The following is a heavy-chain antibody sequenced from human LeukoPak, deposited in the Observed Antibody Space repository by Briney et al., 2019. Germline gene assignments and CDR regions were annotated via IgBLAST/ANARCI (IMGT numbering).Heavy chain of an antibody. Sequence: SETLSLTCTVSGGSISSYYWSWIRQSPGKGLEWIGYIYTSGSTNYNPSLKSRVTISVDTSKNQFSLKLSSVTAADTAVYYCARSPMGYCSSTSCYDYWYFDLWGRGTLVTVSS. CDR1: GGSISSYY. CDR2: IYTSGST. CDR3: ARSPMGYCSSTSCYDYWYFDL. J-gene: IGHJ2*01. D-gene: IGHD2-2*01. V-gene: IGHV4-4*09.